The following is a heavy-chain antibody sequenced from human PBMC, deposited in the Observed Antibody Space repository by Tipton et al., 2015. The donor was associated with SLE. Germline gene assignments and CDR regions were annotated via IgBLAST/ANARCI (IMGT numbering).Heavy chain of an antibody. J-gene: IGHJ6*03. Sequence: TLSLTCTVSGGSISSGGYYWSWIRQHPGKGLEWIGYIYYSGSTYYNPSLKSRVTISVDTSKNQFSLKLSYVTAADTAVYYCAREEGADLPGGYYYYYMDVWGKGTTVTVSS. CDR2: IYYSGST. D-gene: IGHD3-10*01. CDR3: AREEGADLPGGYYYYYMDV. V-gene: IGHV4-31*03. CDR1: GGSISSGGYY.